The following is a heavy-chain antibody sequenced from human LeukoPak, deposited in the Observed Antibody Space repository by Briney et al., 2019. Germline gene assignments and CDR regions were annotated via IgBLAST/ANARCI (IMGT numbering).Heavy chain of an antibody. CDR1: GFTLSSYA. V-gene: IGHV3-23*01. D-gene: IGHD2-21*01. CDR2: ISGSGVST. J-gene: IGHJ3*02. Sequence: GGSLRLSCAASGFTLSSYAMSWVRQAPGKGLEWVSVISGSGVSTYYADSVKGRFTISRDNSKNTLYLQMNSLRVEDTAVYYCAKSPYRFDALDIWGQGTMVTVSS. CDR3: AKSPYRFDALDI.